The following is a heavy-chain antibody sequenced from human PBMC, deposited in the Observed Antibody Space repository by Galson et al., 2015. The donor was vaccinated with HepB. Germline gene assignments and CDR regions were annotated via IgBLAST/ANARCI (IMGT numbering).Heavy chain of an antibody. CDR3: ASGGTSDTWLKFDY. Sequence: SLRLSCAASGFTLRNYAMSWVRQAPGKGLEWVSTISDGGTNTYYADSVKGRFTISRDNSKNTLCLEMDNLRVEDTAVYYCASGGTSDTWLKFDYWGQGTLVTVSS. CDR1: GFTLRNYA. CDR2: ISDGGTNT. V-gene: IGHV3-23*01. D-gene: IGHD3-16*01. J-gene: IGHJ4*02.